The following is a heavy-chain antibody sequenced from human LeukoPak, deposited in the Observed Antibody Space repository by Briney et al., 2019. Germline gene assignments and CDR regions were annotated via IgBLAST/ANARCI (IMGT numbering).Heavy chain of an antibody. D-gene: IGHD3-9*01. Sequence: GASVKVSCKASGYTFTSYGISWVRQAPGQGLEWMGWISAYNGNTNYAQKLQGRVTVTTDTSTSTAYMELRSLRSDDTAVYYCARPEYYDILTGPGGMDVWGQGTTVTVSS. V-gene: IGHV1-18*01. CDR3: ARPEYYDILTGPGGMDV. CDR2: ISAYNGNT. J-gene: IGHJ6*02. CDR1: GYTFTSYG.